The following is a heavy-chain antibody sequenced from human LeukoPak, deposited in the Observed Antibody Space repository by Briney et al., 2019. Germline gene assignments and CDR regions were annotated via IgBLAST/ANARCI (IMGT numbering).Heavy chain of an antibody. CDR2: ILSGGIT. J-gene: IGHJ4*02. V-gene: IGHV3-53*01. D-gene: IGHD6-13*01. CDR3: ARESSWLTSGFDY. CDR1: GFTVSTHY. Sequence: GGSLRLSCAASGFTVSTHYMTWVRQAPGKGLEWVSVILSGGITYYADSVKGRFTISRDNSKNTLYLQMNSLRAEDTAVYYCARESSWLTSGFDYWGQGTLVTVSS.